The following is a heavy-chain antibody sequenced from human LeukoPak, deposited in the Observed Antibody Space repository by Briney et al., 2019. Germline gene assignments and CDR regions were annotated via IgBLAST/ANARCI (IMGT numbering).Heavy chain of an antibody. CDR2: IHYSGSP. CDR3: ARNDSGGSDAFDI. J-gene: IGHJ3*02. V-gene: IGHV4-39*01. CDR1: GGSISSNTYY. Sequence: SETLSLTCTVSGGSISSNTYYWGWIRQPPGKWLEWIGSIHYSGSPYYINYRGSSFYNPSLKSRVTISVDTSKNEFSLKLSSAIAADTAIYYCARNDSGGSDAFDIWGQGTMVTVSS. D-gene: IGHD3-22*01.